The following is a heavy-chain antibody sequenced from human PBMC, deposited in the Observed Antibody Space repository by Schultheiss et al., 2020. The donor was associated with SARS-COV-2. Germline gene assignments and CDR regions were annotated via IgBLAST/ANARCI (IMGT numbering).Heavy chain of an antibody. CDR3: ARGGGAVFDY. D-gene: IGHD3-16*01. CDR1: GFTFSSYW. Sequence: GGSLRLSCAASGFTFSSYWMSWVRQAPGKGLEWVANIKQDGSEKYYVDSVRGRFPISRDNAKSPLSLQMNSLRAEDTAVYYCARGGGAVFDYWGQGTLVTVSS. J-gene: IGHJ4*02. CDR2: IKQDGSEK. V-gene: IGHV3-7*01.